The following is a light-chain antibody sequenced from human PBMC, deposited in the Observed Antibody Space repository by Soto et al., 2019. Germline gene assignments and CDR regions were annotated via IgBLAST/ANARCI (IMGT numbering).Light chain of an antibody. CDR3: QQYNNWPLT. CDR2: GAS. Sequence: VMTQSPATLSVSPGERATLSCRASQSVSSNLAWYQQIPGQAPRLLIYGASTSATGIPARFSGSGSGTEFTLTISSLQSEDCAVYYCQQYNNWPLTFGGGTKVEIK. J-gene: IGKJ4*01. V-gene: IGKV3-15*01. CDR1: QSVSSN.